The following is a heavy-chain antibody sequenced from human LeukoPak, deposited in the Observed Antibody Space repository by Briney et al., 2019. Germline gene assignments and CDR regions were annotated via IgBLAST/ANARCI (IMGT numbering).Heavy chain of an antibody. CDR3: ARGGQGSSSWYNY. J-gene: IGHJ4*02. CDR2: ISPYNGKT. V-gene: IGHV1-18*01. D-gene: IGHD6-13*01. Sequence: ASVKVSCKASGYTFTSYGINWVRPAPGQGLEWMGWISPYNGKTIYGQNVQGRVTMTTDTSTSTAYMELRSLRSDDTAVYYCARGGQGSSSWYNYWGQGTLVTVSS. CDR1: GYTFTSYG.